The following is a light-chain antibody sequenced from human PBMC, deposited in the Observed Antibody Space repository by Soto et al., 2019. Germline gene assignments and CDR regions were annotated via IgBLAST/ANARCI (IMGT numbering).Light chain of an antibody. CDR1: QSGSNNY. CDR3: QQYGSSGT. CDR2: GAS. Sequence: EIVLTQSPGTLSLSPGERATLSCRASQSGSNNYLAWYQQKPGQAPRLLIDGASNRATGIPDRFSGSGSGTDFTLTISRLEPYDWAVYYCQQYGSSGTFGQGTKVEIK. J-gene: IGKJ1*01. V-gene: IGKV3-20*01.